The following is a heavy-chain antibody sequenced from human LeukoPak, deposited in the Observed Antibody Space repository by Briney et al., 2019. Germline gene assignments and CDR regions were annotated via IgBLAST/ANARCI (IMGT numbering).Heavy chain of an antibody. V-gene: IGHV4-39*01. Sequence: SETLSLTCTVSGGSISSSSYYWGWIRQPPGKGLEWIGSIYYSGSTYYNPSLKSRVTISVDTSKNQFSLKLSSVTAADTAVYYCASTTAMVTSYYYYYYMDVWGKGTTVTVSS. CDR2: IYYSGST. J-gene: IGHJ6*03. D-gene: IGHD5-18*01. CDR1: GGSISSSSYY. CDR3: ASTTAMVTSYYYYYYMDV.